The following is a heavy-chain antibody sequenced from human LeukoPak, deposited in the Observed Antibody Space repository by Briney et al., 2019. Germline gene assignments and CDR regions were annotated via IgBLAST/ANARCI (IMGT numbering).Heavy chain of an antibody. CDR1: GGSLSGYY. J-gene: IGHJ4*02. Sequence: PSETLSLTCAVYGGSLSGYYWSWIRQPPGKGLEWIGEINHSGSTNYNPSLKSRVTISVDTSKNQFSLKLSSVTAADTAVYYCARGRSRRMVRRGSGSYNDYWGQGTLVTVSS. CDR2: INHSGST. V-gene: IGHV4-34*01. CDR3: ARGRSRRMVRRGSGSYNDY. D-gene: IGHD3-10*01.